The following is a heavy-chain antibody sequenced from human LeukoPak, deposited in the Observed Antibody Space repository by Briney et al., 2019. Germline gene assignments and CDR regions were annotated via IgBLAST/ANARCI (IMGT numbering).Heavy chain of an antibody. J-gene: IGHJ3*02. CDR3: TTTANSAYYYDSSGFYGAFDI. D-gene: IGHD3-22*01. CDR1: GFAFTDAW. CDR2: IKTNADGGTA. V-gene: IGHV3-15*01. Sequence: GGSLRLSCAASGFAFTDAWMTWVRQAPGKGLEWVGRIKTNADGGTADYVVPVKGRFTIPRDDSKDTLYLQMNSLQTEDTAVYYCTTTANSAYYYDSSGFYGAFDIWGQGTRVTVSS.